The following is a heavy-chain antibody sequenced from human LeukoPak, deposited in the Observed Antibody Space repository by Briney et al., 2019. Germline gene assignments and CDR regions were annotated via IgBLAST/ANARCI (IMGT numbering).Heavy chain of an antibody. CDR1: GFTXXXYA. CDR3: ARSVPDYTRFDY. CDR2: FKTKYNQV. V-gene: IGHV3-23*05. D-gene: IGHD4-11*01. J-gene: IGHJ4*02. Sequence: AXSGFTXXXYAMSWVRQAPGXGLEWVSTFKTKYNQVYYAESVRGRFTISTDNSRNTVFLQMNSLRADDTALYYCARSVPDYTRFDYWGQGALVTVSS.